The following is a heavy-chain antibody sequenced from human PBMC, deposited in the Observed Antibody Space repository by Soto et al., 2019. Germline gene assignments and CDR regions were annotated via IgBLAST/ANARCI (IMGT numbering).Heavy chain of an antibody. CDR2: ISYDGSNK. Sequence: QVQLVESGGGVVQPGRSLRLSCAASGFTFSSYAMHWVRQAPGKGLEWVAVISYDGSNKYYADSVKGRFTISRDNSKKTLDRQMNSLRAGDTAVYYCAREGGVVVAATGCYFDYWGQGTLVTVSS. D-gene: IGHD2-15*01. J-gene: IGHJ4*02. V-gene: IGHV3-30-3*01. CDR3: AREGGVVVAATGCYFDY. CDR1: GFTFSSYA.